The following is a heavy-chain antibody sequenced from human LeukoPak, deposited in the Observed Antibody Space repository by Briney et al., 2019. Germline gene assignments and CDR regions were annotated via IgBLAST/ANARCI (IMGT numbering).Heavy chain of an antibody. Sequence: PSETLSLTCTVSGGSMSSSNYYWGWIRQPPGKGLEWIGSIYYSGSTYYNPSLKSRVTISVDTSKNQFSLKLSSVTAADTAVYYCARHLVDIVATTLNWFDPWGQGTLVIVSS. CDR1: GGSMSSSNYY. CDR3: ARHLVDIVATTLNWFDP. V-gene: IGHV4-39*01. J-gene: IGHJ5*02. CDR2: IYYSGST. D-gene: IGHD5-12*01.